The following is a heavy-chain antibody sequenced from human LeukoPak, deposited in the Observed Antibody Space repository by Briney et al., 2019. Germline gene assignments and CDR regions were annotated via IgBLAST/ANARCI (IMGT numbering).Heavy chain of an antibody. J-gene: IGHJ4*02. Sequence: SDTLSLTCGVYGGSFNDYYWSWIRQPPGKGLEWVGEINHSGRINYNPSLTSRVTIYVDTSKKQFFLKLSSVTAADTAVYYCSRAGTPEFCGSDCRPDYWGQGTLVTVSS. CDR1: GGSFNDYY. V-gene: IGHV4-34*01. CDR3: SRAGTPEFCGSDCRPDY. D-gene: IGHD2-21*02. CDR2: INHSGRI.